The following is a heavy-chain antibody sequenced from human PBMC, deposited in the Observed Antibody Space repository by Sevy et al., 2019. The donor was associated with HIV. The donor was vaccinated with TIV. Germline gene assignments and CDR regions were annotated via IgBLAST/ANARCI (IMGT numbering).Heavy chain of an antibody. CDR2: IKQDESEK. V-gene: IGHV3-7*03. D-gene: IGHD3-22*01. CDR3: ARGNSGSFDY. CDR1: GFGFSSYW. J-gene: IGHJ4*02. Sequence: GGSLRLSCAASGFGFSSYWMHWVRQAPGKGLEWVANIKQDESEKYYAASVKGRFTISRDNAKNSVYLQMNSLRPEDTAIYYCARGNSGSFDYWGQGTLVTVSS.